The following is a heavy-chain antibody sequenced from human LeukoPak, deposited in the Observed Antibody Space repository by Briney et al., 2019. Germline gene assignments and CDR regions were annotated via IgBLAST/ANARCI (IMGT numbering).Heavy chain of an antibody. CDR2: ISAYNGNT. J-gene: IGHJ5*02. CDR1: GYTFTSYG. D-gene: IGHD1-7*01. CDR3: ARRRFVPGTMSSWFDP. V-gene: IGHV1-18*01. Sequence: ASVEVSCKASGYTFTSYGISWVRQALGQGLEWMGWISAYNGNTNYAQKLQGRVTMTTDTSTSTAYMELRSLRSDDTAVYYCARRRFVPGTMSSWFDPWGQGTLVTVSS.